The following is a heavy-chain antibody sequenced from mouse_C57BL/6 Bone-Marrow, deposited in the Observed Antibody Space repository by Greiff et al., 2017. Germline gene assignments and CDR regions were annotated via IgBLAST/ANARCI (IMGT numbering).Heavy chain of an antibody. CDR1: GFSLTSYA. Sequence: QVQLQQSGPGLVAPSQSLSITCTVSGFSLTSYAISWVRQPPGKGLEWLGVIWPGGGNNYNSAPNSRLSISKDNSKSQVFLKMNSRQTDDTARYYCASSYYSNDVYYTMDYWGQGTSVTVSS. CDR2: IWPGGGN. CDR3: ASSYYSNDVYYTMDY. J-gene: IGHJ4*01. V-gene: IGHV2-9-1*01. D-gene: IGHD2-12*01.